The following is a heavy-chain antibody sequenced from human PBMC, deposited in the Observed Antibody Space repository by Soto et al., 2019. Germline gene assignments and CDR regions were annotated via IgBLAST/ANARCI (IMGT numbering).Heavy chain of an antibody. CDR2: IYYSGST. D-gene: IGHD5-18*01. J-gene: IGHJ4*02. Sequence: PSETLSLTCTVSSGSISLYYWTWIRQPPGKGLEWIGYIYYSGSTNYNPSLKSRVTMSIDTSKNQFSLKLTSVTAADTAVYYCATYDVDTAMDHWGQGTLVNVSS. CDR1: SGSISLYY. CDR3: ATYDVDTAMDH. V-gene: IGHV4-59*08.